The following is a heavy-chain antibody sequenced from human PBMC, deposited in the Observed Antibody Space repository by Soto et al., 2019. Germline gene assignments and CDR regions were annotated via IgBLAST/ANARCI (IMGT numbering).Heavy chain of an antibody. CDR1: GFSLTNSGVG. V-gene: IGHV2-5*02. CDR3: AHRVSYSDWDVGWFDS. CDR2: IYWDNDR. D-gene: IGHD1-1*01. J-gene: IGHJ5*01. Sequence: QITLKESGPTLVEPTQTLTLTCSFSGFSLTNSGVGVGWFRQAPGKALECLGIIYWDNDRRYNPSLKTRLTITKDTSKNQVVLSMTYMGPVDTGTYYCAHRVSYSDWDVGWFDSWGQGTPVTVS.